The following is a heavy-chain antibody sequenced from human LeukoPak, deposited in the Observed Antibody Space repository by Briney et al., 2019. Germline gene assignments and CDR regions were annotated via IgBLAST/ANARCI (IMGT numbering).Heavy chain of an antibody. D-gene: IGHD3-10*01. J-gene: IGHJ4*02. CDR2: IVPSDSYT. Sequence: GESLKISCKGSGYSFTSYWTSWLRQFPGKGLEWMRRIVPSDSYTNYSPSFQGHVTISADKSISTAYLQWSSLKASDTAMYYCARTPPAMVRGAPKYYFDYWGQGTLVTVSS. CDR3: ARTPPAMVRGAPKYYFDY. V-gene: IGHV5-10-1*01. CDR1: GYSFTSYW.